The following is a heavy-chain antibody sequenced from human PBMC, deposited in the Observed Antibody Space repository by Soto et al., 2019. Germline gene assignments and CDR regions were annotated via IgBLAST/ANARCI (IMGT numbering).Heavy chain of an antibody. J-gene: IGHJ4*02. CDR2: IYSGGYT. CDR1: GFTVSNNY. V-gene: IGHV3-53*01. D-gene: IGHD3-10*01. Sequence: EVQLVESGGGLIQPGGSLRLSCAVSGFTVSNNYMSWVRQAPGKGLEGVSVIYSGGYTAYGDSVKGRFTISRDNSKNTLFLKMKTLGAEEGAGFYGAPDRGGGGYWGQGTLVTVSS. CDR3: APDRGGGGY.